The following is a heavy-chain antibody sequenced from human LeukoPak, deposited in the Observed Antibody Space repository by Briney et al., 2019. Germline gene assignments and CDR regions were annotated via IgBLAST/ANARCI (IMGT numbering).Heavy chain of an antibody. CDR2: ITGSGSRT. D-gene: IGHD2-21*02. J-gene: IGHJ6*01. CDR1: RFTFSIYA. CDR3: AKASGDCPLYYYHMDV. Sequence: PGGSLRLSCAASRFTFSIYAVTWVRQAPGKGLEWVSAITGSGSRTYYADSVKGRFTISRDNTKNTLYLQMNSLRAEDTAVYYCAKASGDCPLYYYHMDVWGQGTTVTVSS. V-gene: IGHV3-23*01.